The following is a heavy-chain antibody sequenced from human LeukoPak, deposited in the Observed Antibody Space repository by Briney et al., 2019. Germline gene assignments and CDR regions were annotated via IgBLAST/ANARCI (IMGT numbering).Heavy chain of an antibody. CDR2: INPNSGGT. CDR3: ARDRASGDGYKKLGPDI. CDR1: GYTFTGYY. Sequence: GASVKVSCKASGYTFTGYYMHWVRQAPGQGLEWMGWINPNSGGTNYAQKFQGRVTMTRDTSISTAYMELSRLRSDDTAVYYCARDRASGDGYKKLGPDIWGQGTMVTVSS. J-gene: IGHJ3*02. V-gene: IGHV1-2*02. D-gene: IGHD5-24*01.